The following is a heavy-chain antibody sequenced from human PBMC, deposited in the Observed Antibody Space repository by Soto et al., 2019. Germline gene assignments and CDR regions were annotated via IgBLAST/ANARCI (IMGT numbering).Heavy chain of an antibody. Sequence: PSETLSLTCTVSGVSIGRGDYYWSWIRQPPGKGLEWIGYIYYSENTYSNPSLKSRLTIPADTSKNQFSLKLSSVTAADTAVYFCARQSEYYYASGRAAPLYGMDVWGQGTTVTVSS. J-gene: IGHJ6*02. CDR3: ARQSEYYYASGRAAPLYGMDV. CDR1: GVSIGRGDYY. CDR2: IYYSENT. D-gene: IGHD3-10*01. V-gene: IGHV4-30-4*01.